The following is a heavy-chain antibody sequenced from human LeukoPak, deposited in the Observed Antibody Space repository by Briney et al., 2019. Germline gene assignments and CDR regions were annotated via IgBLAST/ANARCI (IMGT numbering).Heavy chain of an antibody. V-gene: IGHV4-30-4*08. CDR2: IYYSGST. CDR3: ASQLTSGFSAFDI. D-gene: IGHD2-2*01. CDR1: GGSISSGDYY. J-gene: IGHJ3*02. Sequence: SETLSLTCTVSGGSISSGDYYWSWIRQPPGKGLEWIGYIYYSGSTYYNPSLKSRVTISVDTSKNQFSLKLSSVTAADTAVYCCASQLTSGFSAFDIWGQGTMVTVSS.